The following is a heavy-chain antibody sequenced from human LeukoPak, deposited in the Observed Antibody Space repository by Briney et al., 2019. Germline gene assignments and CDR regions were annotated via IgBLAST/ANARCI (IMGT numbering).Heavy chain of an antibody. CDR3: ARDYLVGAPLDS. D-gene: IGHD1-26*01. V-gene: IGHV4-4*07. J-gene: IGHJ4*02. Sequence: SETLSLTCTVSGVSTTNYYWAWIRQPAGKGLEWIGRMYISGSTNYNPSLKSRVTISIDKPKNQFSLKLRSVTAADTALYYCARDYLVGAPLDSWGQGTLVTVSS. CDR1: GVSTTNYY. CDR2: MYISGST.